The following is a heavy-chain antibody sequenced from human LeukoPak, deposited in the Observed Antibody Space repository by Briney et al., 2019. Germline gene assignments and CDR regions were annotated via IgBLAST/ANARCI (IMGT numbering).Heavy chain of an antibody. V-gene: IGHV3-21*06. D-gene: IGHD6-6*01. CDR1: GFTFSSYS. CDR2: ISSSSIYI. CDR3: ARDGGIAARYPYFYYYMDV. Sequence: PGGSLRLSCAASGFTFSSYSMNWVRQAPGKGLEWVSSISSSSIYIYYADSVKGRFTISRDNAKNSLYLQMSSLRAEDTAVYYCARDGGIAARYPYFYYYMDVWGKGTTVTVSS. J-gene: IGHJ6*03.